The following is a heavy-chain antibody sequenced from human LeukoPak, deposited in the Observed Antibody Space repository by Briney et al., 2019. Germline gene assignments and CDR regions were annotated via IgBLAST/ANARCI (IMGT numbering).Heavy chain of an antibody. D-gene: IGHD2-2*01. CDR1: GFTFSSYA. CDR3: VKGYCSSTSCSNWFDP. V-gene: IGHV3-64D*06. J-gene: IGHJ5*02. CDR2: ISSNGGST. Sequence: GGSLRLSCSASGFTFSSYAMHWVRQAPGKGLEYVSAISSNGGSTYYADSVKGRFTISRDNSKNTLYLQMSSLRAEDTAVYYCVKGYCSSTSCSNWFDPWGQGTLVTVSS.